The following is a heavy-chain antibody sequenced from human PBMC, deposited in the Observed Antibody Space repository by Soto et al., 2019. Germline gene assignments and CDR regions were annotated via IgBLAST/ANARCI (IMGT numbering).Heavy chain of an antibody. J-gene: IGHJ6*02. D-gene: IGHD5-18*01. CDR1: GFTFSSYS. V-gene: IGHV3-21*01. CDR3: ARVSISGVDTAMDV. Sequence: VGSLRLSCAASGFTFSSYSMNWVRQAPGKGLEWVSSISSSSSYIYYADSVKGRFTISRDNAKNSLYLQMNSLRAEDTAVHYCARVSISGVDTAMDVWGQGTTVTV. CDR2: ISSSSSYI.